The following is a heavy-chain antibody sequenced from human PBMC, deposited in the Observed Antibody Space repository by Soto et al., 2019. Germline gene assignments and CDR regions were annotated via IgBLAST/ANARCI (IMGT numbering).Heavy chain of an antibody. D-gene: IGHD3-10*01. CDR2: ISSSGGNT. Sequence: EVQLLESGGDLVQPGGSLRLSCAASGFTFSTYAMSWVRQAPGKGLEWVSTISSSGGNTYYTDSVKGRFTISRDNSKNKLYLQMNSMRPEDTAIYYCAKTPPSMVFGDLFDIWGQGTMVTVSS. J-gene: IGHJ3*02. V-gene: IGHV3-23*01. CDR3: AKTPPSMVFGDLFDI. CDR1: GFTFSTYA.